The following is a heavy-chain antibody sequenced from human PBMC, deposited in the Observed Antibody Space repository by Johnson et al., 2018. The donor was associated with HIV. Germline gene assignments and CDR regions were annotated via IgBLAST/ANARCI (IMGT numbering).Heavy chain of an antibody. Sequence: EMQLVESGGGLVQPGGSLRLSCAASGFTFSSYAMSWVRQAPGKGLEWVSTFSGSGDNTYYADSVRGRFAISRDNSKNTLYLQMNSLRAEDTALYYCARDGVPPTIRGAFDIWGQGTMVTVSS. J-gene: IGHJ3*02. CDR1: GFTFSSYA. CDR3: ARDGVPPTIRGAFDI. CDR2: FSGSGDNT. V-gene: IGHV3-23*04. D-gene: IGHD2-2*01.